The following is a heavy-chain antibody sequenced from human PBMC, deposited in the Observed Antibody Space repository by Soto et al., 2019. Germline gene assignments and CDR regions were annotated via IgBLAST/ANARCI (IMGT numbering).Heavy chain of an antibody. CDR1: GFSFSIYS. CDR3: AKCRTDYYSTVDY. J-gene: IGHJ4*02. V-gene: IGHV3-48*01. CDR2: IMPGSSHI. Sequence: GGSLRLSCAASGFSFSIYSMNWVRQAPGKGLEWVSYIMPGSSHIFYADSVKGRFTISRDNAKNTLYLQMNSLRAEDTAVYYCAKCRTDYYSTVDYWGQGALVTVSS. D-gene: IGHD3-9*01.